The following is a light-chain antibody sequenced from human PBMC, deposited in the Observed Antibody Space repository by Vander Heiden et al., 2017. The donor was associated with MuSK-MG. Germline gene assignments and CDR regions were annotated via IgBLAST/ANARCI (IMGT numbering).Light chain of an antibody. CDR2: GAS. V-gene: IGKV3-15*01. Sequence: ETVMTQSPATLSVSPGERATLSCRASQSVGSNLAWYQQKPGQSPRLLMYGASTRATVIPARFSGTGSGTEFTLTISSLQSEDFAVYYCQQYNNWPITFGLGTRLEIK. CDR1: QSVGSN. J-gene: IGKJ5*01. CDR3: QQYNNWPIT.